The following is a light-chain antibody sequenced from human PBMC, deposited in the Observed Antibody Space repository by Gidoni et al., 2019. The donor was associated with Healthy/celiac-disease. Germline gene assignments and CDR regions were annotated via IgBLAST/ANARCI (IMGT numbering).Light chain of an antibody. CDR3: QQYNSYSRT. CDR1: QSISSR. Sequence: DIQMTQSPSTLSASVGDRVTITCRASQSISSRLAWYQQKPGRAPKLLIYKASSLESGVPSRFSSSRSGTEFTLTISSLQPDDFATYYCQQYNSYSRTFGQGTKVEIK. J-gene: IGKJ1*01. CDR2: KAS. V-gene: IGKV1-5*03.